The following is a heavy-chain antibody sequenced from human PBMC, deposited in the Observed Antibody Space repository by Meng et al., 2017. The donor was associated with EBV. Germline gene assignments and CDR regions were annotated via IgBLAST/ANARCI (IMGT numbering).Heavy chain of an antibody. CDR2: IRSKAKSYAT. D-gene: IGHD2-2*01. Sequence: VQLVESGGGLGPPGGSLKLSWAASGFTFSGSAMHWVRQASGKGLEWVGRIRSKAKSYATAYAASVKGRFTISRDDSKNTAYLQMNSLKTEDTAVYCCTRMSSPLDYWGQGTLVTVSS. CDR3: TRMSSPLDY. CDR1: GFTFSGSA. J-gene: IGHJ4*02. V-gene: IGHV3-73*02.